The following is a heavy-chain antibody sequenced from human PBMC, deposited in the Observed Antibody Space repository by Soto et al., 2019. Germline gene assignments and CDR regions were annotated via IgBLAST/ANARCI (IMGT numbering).Heavy chain of an antibody. CDR1: GGTFSSYA. CDR3: ASSTKSITMIVVVTDDAFDI. D-gene: IGHD3-22*01. J-gene: IGHJ3*02. Sequence: SVKVSCKASGGTFSSYAISWVRQAPGQGLEWMGGIIPIFGTANYAQKFQGRVTITADESTSTAYMELSSLRSEDTAVYYCASSTKSITMIVVVTDDAFDIWGQGTMVTV. V-gene: IGHV1-69*13. CDR2: IIPIFGTA.